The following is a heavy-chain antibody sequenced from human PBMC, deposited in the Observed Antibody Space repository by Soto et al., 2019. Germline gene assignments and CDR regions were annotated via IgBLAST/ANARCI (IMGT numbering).Heavy chain of an antibody. D-gene: IGHD2-2*01. V-gene: IGHV1-69*13. CDR2: IIPIFGTA. CDR3: ARGSNPYYYYYGMDV. Sequence: SVKVPCKASGGTFSSYAISWVRQAAGQGLEWMGGIIPIFGTANYAQKFQGRVTITADESTSTAYMELSSLRSEDTAVYYCARGSNPYYYYYGMDVWGQGTTVTVSS. J-gene: IGHJ6*02. CDR1: GGTFSSYA.